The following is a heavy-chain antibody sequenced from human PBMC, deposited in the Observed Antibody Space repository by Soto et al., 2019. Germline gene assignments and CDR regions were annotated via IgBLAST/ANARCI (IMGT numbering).Heavy chain of an antibody. CDR3: ARTIYGDPDY. CDR1: GFTVSSNY. Sequence: PGGSLRLSCASSGFTVSSNYMSLVRQAPGKGLEWVSVIYSGGSTYYADSVKGRFTISRDNSKNTLYLQMNSLRAEDTAVYYCARTIYGDPDYWGQGTLVTVSS. J-gene: IGHJ4*02. D-gene: IGHD4-17*01. CDR2: IYSGGST. V-gene: IGHV3-66*01.